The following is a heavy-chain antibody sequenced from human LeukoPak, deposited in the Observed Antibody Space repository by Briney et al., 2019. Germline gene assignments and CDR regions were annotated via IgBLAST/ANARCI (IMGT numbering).Heavy chain of an antibody. CDR2: ISWNSGSI. J-gene: IGHJ4*02. V-gene: IGHV3-9*01. CDR1: GFTFDDYA. Sequence: GGSLRLSCAASGFTFDDYAMHWVRQAPGKGLEWVSGISWNSGSIGYADFVKGRFTISRDNAKNSLYLQMNSLRAEDTALYYCAKDKWYDSSDYFDYWGQGTLVTVSS. CDR3: AKDKWYDSSDYFDY. D-gene: IGHD3-22*01.